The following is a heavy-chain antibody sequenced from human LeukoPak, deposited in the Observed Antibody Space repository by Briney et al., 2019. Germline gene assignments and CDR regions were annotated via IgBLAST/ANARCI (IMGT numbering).Heavy chain of an antibody. CDR3: ARDNRGYCSS. CDR2: ISGNAVGT. Sequence: GGSLRLSCAASGFTLSNYGMSWVRQAPGKGLEWVSSISGNAVGTYYADSVKGRFTISRDNAKNSLYLQMNSLRAEDTAVYYCARDNRGYCSSWGQGTLVTVSS. CDR1: GFTLSNYG. D-gene: IGHD2-2*01. J-gene: IGHJ4*02. V-gene: IGHV3-23*01.